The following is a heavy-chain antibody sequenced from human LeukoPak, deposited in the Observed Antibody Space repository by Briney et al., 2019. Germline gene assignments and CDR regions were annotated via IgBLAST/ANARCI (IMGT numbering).Heavy chain of an antibody. V-gene: IGHV3-73*01. CDR3: VGQDCSSTSCSYPDY. D-gene: IGHD2-2*01. Sequence: PGGSLRLSCAASGFTFSGSYIHWVRQASGKGGEGGGRIRHTANSYATANSASVEGRFTISRDYSEKTAYLQMNSLKTDDTAVYYCVGQDCSSTSCSYPDYWGQGTLVTVSS. CDR1: GFTFSGSY. J-gene: IGHJ4*02. CDR2: IRHTANSYAT.